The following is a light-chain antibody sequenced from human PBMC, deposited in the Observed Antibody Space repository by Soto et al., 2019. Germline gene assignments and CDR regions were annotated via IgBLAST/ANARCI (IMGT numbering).Light chain of an antibody. Sequence: QSVLTQPPSVSGAPGLRVTISCTGSTSNIGARYDVHWYQHLPGTAPKLLIHGNNNRPSGVPDRFSGFKSGTSASLAITGLQAEDEADYYCQSYDSSLRGWVFGGGTKLTVL. J-gene: IGLJ3*02. CDR1: TSNIGARYD. CDR3: QSYDSSLRGWV. CDR2: GNN. V-gene: IGLV1-40*01.